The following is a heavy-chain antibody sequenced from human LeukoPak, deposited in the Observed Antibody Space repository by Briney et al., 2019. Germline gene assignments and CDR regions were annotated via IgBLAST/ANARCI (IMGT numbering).Heavy chain of an antibody. Sequence: ASVKVSCKTSGYTFTDYYIHWVRQAPGQGLEWMGWINTNTGNPTYAQGFTGRFVFSLDTSVSTAYLQISSLKAEDTAVYYCARAIYIAVAVPEGYWGQGTLVTVSS. D-gene: IGHD6-19*01. V-gene: IGHV7-4-1*02. CDR1: GYTFTDYY. CDR2: INTNTGNP. J-gene: IGHJ4*02. CDR3: ARAIYIAVAVPEGY.